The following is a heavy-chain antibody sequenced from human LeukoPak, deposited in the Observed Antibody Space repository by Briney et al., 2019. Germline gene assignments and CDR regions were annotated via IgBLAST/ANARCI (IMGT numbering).Heavy chain of an antibody. Sequence: ASVKVFCKASGYTFTSYGISWVRQAPGQGLEWMGWISAYNGNTNYAQKLQGRVTMTTDTSTSTAYMELRSLRSDDTAVYYCARDLRAFVATKGFDYWGQGTLVTVSS. CDR2: ISAYNGNT. J-gene: IGHJ4*02. D-gene: IGHD5-12*01. CDR1: GYTFTSYG. CDR3: ARDLRAFVATKGFDY. V-gene: IGHV1-18*01.